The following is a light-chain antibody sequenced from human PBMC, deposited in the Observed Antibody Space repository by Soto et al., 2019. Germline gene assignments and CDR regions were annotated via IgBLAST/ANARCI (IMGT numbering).Light chain of an antibody. CDR2: DVG. CDR3: SSYASSSTPYV. Sequence: QSVLTQPASVSGSPGQSITISCTGTSSDVGGYKYVSWYQHHPGKAPKLMIYDVGTRPSGVSNRFSGSKSGNTASLTISGIQAEDEADYYCSSYASSSTPYVFGTGTKVTVL. J-gene: IGLJ1*01. V-gene: IGLV2-14*03. CDR1: SSDVGGYKY.